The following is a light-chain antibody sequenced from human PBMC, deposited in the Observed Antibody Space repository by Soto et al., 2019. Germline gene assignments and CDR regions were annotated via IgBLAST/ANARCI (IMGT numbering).Light chain of an antibody. V-gene: IGKV1-27*01. Sequence: DIQRTQSPTSLSASVGDRVTITCRASQTIRNLVAWYQQKPGKAPKLLIYAASTLQSGFPSRFSGSGSGTDFTLTINSLQPEDVATYSCQKYSSVPVFGPGTKVEIK. CDR2: AAS. J-gene: IGKJ3*01. CDR1: QTIRNL. CDR3: QKYSSVPV.